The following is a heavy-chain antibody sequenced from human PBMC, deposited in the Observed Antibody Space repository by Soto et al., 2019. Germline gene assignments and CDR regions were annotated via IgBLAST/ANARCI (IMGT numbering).Heavy chain of an antibody. J-gene: IGHJ6*02. CDR1: GGSISSSNW. Sequence: SETLSLTCAVSGGSISSSNWWSWVRQPPGKGLEWIGEINHSGSTYYNPSLESRVTISVDTSKNQFSLSLSYVTAADTAVYYCARAMPRDGSNWSVGGMDVWSQGTTVTVSS. D-gene: IGHD6-13*01. CDR2: INHSGST. V-gene: IGHV4-4*02. CDR3: ARAMPRDGSNWSVGGMDV.